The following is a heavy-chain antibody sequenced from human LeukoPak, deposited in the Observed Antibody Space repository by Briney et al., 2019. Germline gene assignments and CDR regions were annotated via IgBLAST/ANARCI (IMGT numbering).Heavy chain of an antibody. CDR2: IKRKTEGGTT. CDR1: GFTFRKAW. Sequence: GGSLRLSCAASGFTFRKAWMSGGREAPGEGGGWGARIKRKTEGGTTDYAAPVKGRFTISRDDSKNTLYLQMNSLKTEDTAVYYCTTDPLPYGSSGYYYVSLDYWGQGTLVTVSS. D-gene: IGHD3-22*01. J-gene: IGHJ4*02. CDR3: TTDPLPYGSSGYYYVSLDY. V-gene: IGHV3-15*01.